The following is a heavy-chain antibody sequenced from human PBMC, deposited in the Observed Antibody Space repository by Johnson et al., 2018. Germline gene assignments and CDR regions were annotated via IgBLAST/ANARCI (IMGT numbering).Heavy chain of an antibody. Sequence: QVQLVQSGGGVVQPGRSLRLSCAASGFTFSTYGMHWVRQAPGKGLEWVAVIWYDGSNKHYPDSVKGRFTISRDNSKNTPYLQMKSLRAEVTAVYYCARNSGYDSDDGFDIWGQGTMVSVSS. D-gene: IGHD5-12*01. J-gene: IGHJ3*02. CDR1: GFTFSTYG. V-gene: IGHV3-33*01. CDR3: ARNSGYDSDDGFDI. CDR2: IWYDGSNK.